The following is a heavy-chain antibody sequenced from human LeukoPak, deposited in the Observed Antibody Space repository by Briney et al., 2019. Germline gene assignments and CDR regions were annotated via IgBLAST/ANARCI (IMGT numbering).Heavy chain of an antibody. Sequence: GGSLRLSCEASGFTFSRYWMHWVRQAPWKGLVWVSRIKSDGKTNYADSVKGRFTISRDNAKNTVSLQMDSLRAEDTGVYYCARAPSEVGGYYPEYFRHWGQGTLVTVSS. D-gene: IGHD3-22*01. V-gene: IGHV3-74*01. CDR1: GFTFSRYW. CDR3: ARAPSEVGGYYPEYFRH. J-gene: IGHJ1*01. CDR2: IKSDGKT.